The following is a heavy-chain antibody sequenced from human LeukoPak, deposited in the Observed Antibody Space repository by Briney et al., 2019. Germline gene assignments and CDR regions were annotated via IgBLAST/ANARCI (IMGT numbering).Heavy chain of an antibody. CDR1: GFTFSNYE. D-gene: IGHD6-13*01. Sequence: GGSLRLSCAASGFTFSNYEMNWVRQAPGKGLEWLSYITSSGRTTDYADSVKGRFTISRDNAKNSLYPQLNSLRVEDTAVYYCARERQGSNWDPFVYWGQGTLVTVSS. CDR3: ARERQGSNWDPFVY. CDR2: ITSSGRTT. J-gene: IGHJ4*02. V-gene: IGHV3-48*03.